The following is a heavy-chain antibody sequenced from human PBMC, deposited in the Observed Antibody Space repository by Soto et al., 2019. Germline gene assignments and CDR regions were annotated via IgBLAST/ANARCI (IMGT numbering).Heavy chain of an antibody. CDR3: ARTMITFGGVIVTNPIGLMDV. Sequence: GASVKVSCKASGYTFTGYYMHWVRQAPGQGLEWMGGFDPKDGETIYAQKFQGRVTITRDESTSTAYMELSSLRSEDTAVYYCARTMITFGGVIVTNPIGLMDVWGQGTTVTVSS. V-gene: IGHV1-46*01. CDR2: FDPKDGET. D-gene: IGHD3-16*02. J-gene: IGHJ6*02. CDR1: GYTFTGYY.